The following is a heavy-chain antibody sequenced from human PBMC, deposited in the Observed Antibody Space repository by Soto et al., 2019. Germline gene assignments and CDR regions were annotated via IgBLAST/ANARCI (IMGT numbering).Heavy chain of an antibody. CDR3: AKGLLTMIIVVTNDY. CDR1: GVTFSSYA. J-gene: IGHJ4*02. D-gene: IGHD3-22*01. V-gene: IGHV3-23*01. CDR2: SSGSGGST. Sequence: GGSLRLSCAASGVTFSSYAMSWVRQAPGKGLEWVSASSGSGGSTYYADSVKGRFTSSRDNSKNTLYLQMNSLRAEDTAVYYCAKGLLTMIIVVTNDYWGQGTLVTVSS.